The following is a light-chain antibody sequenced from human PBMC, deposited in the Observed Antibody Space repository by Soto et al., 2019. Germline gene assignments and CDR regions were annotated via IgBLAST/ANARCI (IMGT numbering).Light chain of an antibody. CDR1: QSSSNS. J-gene: IGKJ4*01. CDR3: RQYVSYPVT. V-gene: IGKV1-5*03. CDR2: KAS. Sequence: DIQMTQSPSTLSASVGDRVTIACRASQSSSNSLAWYQQKPGKAPNLLIYKASSLESGVPSRFSGSGSRTEFTLTISSLQPVDFATYCCRQYVSYPVTFGGGTKVEMK.